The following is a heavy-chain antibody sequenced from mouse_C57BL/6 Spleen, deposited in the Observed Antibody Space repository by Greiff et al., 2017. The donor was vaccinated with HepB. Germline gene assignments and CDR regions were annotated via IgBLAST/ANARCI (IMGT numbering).Heavy chain of an antibody. Sequence: VQLQQSGAELVMPGASVKLSCKASGYTFTSYWMHWVKQRPGQGLEWIGEIDPSDSYTNYNQKFKGKSTLTVDKSSSTAYMQLSSLTSEDSAVYYCAAYGYDEEFAYWGQGTLVTVSA. D-gene: IGHD2-2*01. CDR1: GYTFTSYW. V-gene: IGHV1-69*01. J-gene: IGHJ3*01. CDR2: IDPSDSYT. CDR3: AAYGYDEEFAY.